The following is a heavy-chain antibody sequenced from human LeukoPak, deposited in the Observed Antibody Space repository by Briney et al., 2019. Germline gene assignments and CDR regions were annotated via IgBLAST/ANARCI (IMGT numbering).Heavy chain of an antibody. V-gene: IGHV3-74*01. J-gene: IGHJ4*02. CDR3: ASGGTAPRDY. Sequence: PGGSLRLSCAASGFTFSYYWMHWVRQAPGKGLVWVSRINSDGSSTNYADSVKGRFTISRDNAKNTLYLQINSLRAEDTAVYYCASGGTAPRDYWGQGTLVTVSS. CDR1: GFTFSYYW. CDR2: INSDGSST. D-gene: IGHD1/OR15-1a*01.